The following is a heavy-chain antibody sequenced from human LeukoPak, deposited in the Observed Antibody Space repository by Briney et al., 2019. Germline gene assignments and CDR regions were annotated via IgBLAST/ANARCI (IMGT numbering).Heavy chain of an antibody. V-gene: IGHV3-15*01. J-gene: IGHJ4*02. D-gene: IGHD5-18*01. Sequence: GGSLRLACKGSGFTFTNACMSWVRLAPGKGLEWVGHIKSQTDGGTTDYAAPVKGRFTISRDDSKNTLYLQLNSLKTEDTAVYYCTTGTWIQLWLADYWGQGTLVTVSS. CDR1: GFTFTNAC. CDR2: IKSQTDGGTT. CDR3: TTGTWIQLWLADY.